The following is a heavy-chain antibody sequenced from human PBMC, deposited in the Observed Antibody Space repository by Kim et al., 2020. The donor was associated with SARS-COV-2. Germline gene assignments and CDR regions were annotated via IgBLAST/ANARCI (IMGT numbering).Heavy chain of an antibody. Sequence: SETLSLTCTVSGGSISSGGYYWSWIRQHPGKGLEWIGYIYYSGSTYYNPSLKSLVTISVDTSKNQFSLKLSSVTAADTAVYYCARFPPYYDFWSGYYPLGYYGMDVWGQGTTVTVSS. CDR2: IYYSGST. CDR1: GGSISSGGYY. V-gene: IGHV4-31*01. J-gene: IGHJ6*02. D-gene: IGHD3-3*01. CDR3: ARFPPYYDFWSGYYPLGYYGMDV.